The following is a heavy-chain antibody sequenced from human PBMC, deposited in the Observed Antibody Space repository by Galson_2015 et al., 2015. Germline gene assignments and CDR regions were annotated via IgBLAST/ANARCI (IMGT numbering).Heavy chain of an antibody. Sequence: SLRLSCAASGFTFSSYAMSWVRQAPGKGLEWVSAISGSGGSTYYADSVKGRFTISRNNSKNTLYLQMNSLRAEDTAVYYCAKDSTYCGGDCYRSSFDYWGQGTLVTVSS. CDR2: ISGSGGST. V-gene: IGHV3-23*01. J-gene: IGHJ4*02. CDR1: GFTFSSYA. D-gene: IGHD2-21*02. CDR3: AKDSTYCGGDCYRSSFDY.